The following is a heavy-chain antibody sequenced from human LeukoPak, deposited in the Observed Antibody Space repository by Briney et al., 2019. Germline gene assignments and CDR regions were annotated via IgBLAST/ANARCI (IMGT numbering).Heavy chain of an antibody. CDR1: GGSISSSSYY. CDR2: IYYSGST. D-gene: IGHD2-8*01. J-gene: IGHJ4*02. CDR3: ARDPNIGFFDY. Sequence: SETLSLTCTVSGGSISSSSYYWGWIRQPPGKGLEWIGSIYYSGSTYYNPSLKSRVTISVDTSKNQFSLKLSSVTAADTAVYYCARDPNIGFFDYWGQGTLVTVSS. V-gene: IGHV4-39*07.